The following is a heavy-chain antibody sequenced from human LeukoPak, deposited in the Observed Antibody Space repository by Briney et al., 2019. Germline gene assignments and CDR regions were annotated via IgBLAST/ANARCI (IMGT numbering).Heavy chain of an antibody. CDR2: IWYDGSKS. Sequence: QAGGSLRLSCAASGFIFSSYGMHWVRQAPGKGLEWVALIWYDGSKSHHADSVKGRFTISRDNSKNTLYLQTNSLRAEDTAVYYCASMTTVTLDDAFDIWGQGTMVTVSS. J-gene: IGHJ3*02. CDR3: ASMTTVTLDDAFDI. D-gene: IGHD4-17*01. V-gene: IGHV3-33*01. CDR1: GFIFSSYG.